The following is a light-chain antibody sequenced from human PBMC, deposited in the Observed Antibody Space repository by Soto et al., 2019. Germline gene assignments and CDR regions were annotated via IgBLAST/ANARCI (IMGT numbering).Light chain of an antibody. CDR3: QYYDSSLNGVV. CDR1: RSNIGAGYD. J-gene: IGLJ2*01. Sequence: QSVLTQPPSVSGDPGQRVTISCTGSRSNIGAGYDVHWYQQLPGTAPKLLIYGNSNRPSGVPDRFSGSKSGTSASLAITGLQAEDEADYYCQYYDSSLNGVVFGGGTKLTVL. CDR2: GNS. V-gene: IGLV1-40*01.